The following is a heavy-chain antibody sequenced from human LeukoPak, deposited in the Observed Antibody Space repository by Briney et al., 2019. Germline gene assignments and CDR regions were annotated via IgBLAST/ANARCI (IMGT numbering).Heavy chain of an antibody. Sequence: GASVKVSCKASGYTFTGYYMHWVRQAPGQGLEWMGLINPNSGGTNYAQKFQGRVTMTRDTSISTAYMELSTLRSDDTAVYYCARGHGASEAFDIWGQGTMVTVSS. CDR2: INPNSGGT. J-gene: IGHJ3*02. CDR3: ARGHGASEAFDI. D-gene: IGHD3-16*01. V-gene: IGHV1-2*02. CDR1: GYTFTGYY.